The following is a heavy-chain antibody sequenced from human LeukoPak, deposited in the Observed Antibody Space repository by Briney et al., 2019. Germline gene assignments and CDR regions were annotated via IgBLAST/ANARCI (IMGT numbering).Heavy chain of an antibody. V-gene: IGHV4-59*01. CDR1: GGSISSYY. CDR3: ARVSDFWSGYSGNYFDY. Sequence: SETLSLTCTVSGGSISSYYWSWIRQPPGKGLEWIGYIYYSGSTNYNPSLKSRVTISVDTSKNQFSLKLSSVTAADTAAYYCARVSDFWSGYSGNYFDYWGQGTLVTVSS. D-gene: IGHD3-3*01. J-gene: IGHJ4*02. CDR2: IYYSGST.